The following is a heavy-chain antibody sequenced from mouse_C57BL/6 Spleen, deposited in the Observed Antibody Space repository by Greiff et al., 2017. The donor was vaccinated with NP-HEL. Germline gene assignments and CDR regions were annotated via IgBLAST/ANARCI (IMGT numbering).Heavy chain of an antibody. D-gene: IGHD1-1*01. V-gene: IGHV1-64*01. CDR2: IHPNSGST. CDR3: ASIYYYGSSYFAY. Sequence: VQLQQPGAELVKPGASVKLSCKASGYTFTSYWMHWVKQRPGQGLEWIGMIHPNSGSTNYNEKFKSKATLTVDKSSSTAYMQISSLTSEDSAVYYCASIYYYGSSYFAYWGQGTLVTVSA. J-gene: IGHJ3*01. CDR1: GYTFTSYW.